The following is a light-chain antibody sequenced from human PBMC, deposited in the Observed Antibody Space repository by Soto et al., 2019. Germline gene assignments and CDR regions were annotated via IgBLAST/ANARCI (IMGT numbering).Light chain of an antibody. V-gene: IGLV2-23*01. CDR2: EGS. J-gene: IGLJ2*01. CDR3: CSYAGSSTLV. CDR1: SSDVGSYNL. Sequence: QSVLTQPASVSGSPGQSITISCTGTSSDVGSYNLVSWYQQHPGKAPKLMIYEGSKRPSGVSNRFSGSKSGNTASLTISGLXXXXEADYYCCSYAGSSTLVFGGGTKL.